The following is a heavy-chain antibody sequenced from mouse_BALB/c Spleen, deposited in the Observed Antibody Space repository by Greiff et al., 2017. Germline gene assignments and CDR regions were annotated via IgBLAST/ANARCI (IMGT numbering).Heavy chain of an antibody. CDR1: GFNIKDYY. Sequence: VQLQQSGAELVRPGALVKLSCKASGFNIKDYYMHWVKQRPEQGLEWIGYINPSSGYTNYNQKFKDKATLTADKSSSTAYMQLSSLTSEDSAVYYCARENYYGSSYLFAYWGQGTLVTVSA. CDR3: ARENYYGSSYLFAY. V-gene: IGHV1S26*01. CDR2: INPSSGYT. J-gene: IGHJ3*01. D-gene: IGHD1-1*01.